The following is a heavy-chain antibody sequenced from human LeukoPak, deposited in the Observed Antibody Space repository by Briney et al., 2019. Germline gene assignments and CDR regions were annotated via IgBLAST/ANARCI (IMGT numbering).Heavy chain of an antibody. D-gene: IGHD3-9*01. CDR3: ARDLTGSYDY. V-gene: IGHV3-23*01. Sequence: PGGSLRLSCAASGFIFSGSGMSWVRQAPGRGLEWVSGISGSGGSTYYADSVKGRFTISRDNAKNSVNLQMDSLRAEDTAIYYCARDLTGSYDYWGRGTLVTVSS. CDR1: GFIFSGSG. CDR2: ISGSGGST. J-gene: IGHJ4*02.